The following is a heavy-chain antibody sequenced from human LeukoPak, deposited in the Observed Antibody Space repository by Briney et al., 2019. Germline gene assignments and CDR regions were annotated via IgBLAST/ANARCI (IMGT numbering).Heavy chain of an antibody. Sequence: SETLSLTCTVSGGSISSYYWSWIRQPPGKGLEWIGYTYYSGSTNYNPSLKSRVTISVDTSKNQFSLKLSSVTAADTAVYYCARLPLTWYAFDIWGQGTMVTVSS. CDR3: ARLPLTWYAFDI. D-gene: IGHD2-8*02. CDR1: GGSISSYY. CDR2: TYYSGST. J-gene: IGHJ3*02. V-gene: IGHV4-59*01.